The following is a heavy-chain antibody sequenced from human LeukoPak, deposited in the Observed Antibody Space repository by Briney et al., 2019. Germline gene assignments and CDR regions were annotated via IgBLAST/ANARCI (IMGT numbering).Heavy chain of an antibody. J-gene: IGHJ3*02. CDR2: IYYSGST. CDR1: GGSISSSSYY. V-gene: IGHV4-31*03. Sequence: TLSLTCTVSGGSISSSSYYWSWIRQHPGKGLEWIGYIYYSGSTYYNPSLKSRVTISVDTSKNQFSLKLSSVTAADTAVYYCARWPTYYDFWSGAGDAFDIWGQGTMVTVSS. D-gene: IGHD3-3*01. CDR3: ARWPTYYDFWSGAGDAFDI.